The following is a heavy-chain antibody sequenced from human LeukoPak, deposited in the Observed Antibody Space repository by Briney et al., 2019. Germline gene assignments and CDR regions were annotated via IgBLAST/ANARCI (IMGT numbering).Heavy chain of an antibody. D-gene: IGHD3-9*01. CDR3: ARDMYYDILTGYAKDPYFDY. V-gene: IGHV3-7*01. CDR1: GFTFSSYW. CDR2: IKQDGSEK. Sequence: GGSLRLSCAACGFTFSSYWMSWVRQAPGKGLEWVANIKQDGSEKYYVDSVKGRFTISRDNAKNSLYLQMNSLRAEDTAVYYCARDMYYDILTGYAKDPYFDYWGQGTLVTVSS. J-gene: IGHJ4*02.